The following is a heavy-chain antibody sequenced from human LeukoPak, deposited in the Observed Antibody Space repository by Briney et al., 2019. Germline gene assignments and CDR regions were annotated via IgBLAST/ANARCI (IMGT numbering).Heavy chain of an antibody. V-gene: IGHV1-2*02. Sequence: ASVKVSCKASGYTFTGYYMHWVRQAPGQGLEWMGWINPNSGGTNYAQKFQGRVTMTRDTSISKAYMELSRLRSDDTAVYYCARVTTGTTRQSRNFDYWGQGTLVTVSS. D-gene: IGHD1-1*01. CDR2: INPNSGGT. J-gene: IGHJ4*02. CDR3: ARVTTGTTRQSRNFDY. CDR1: GYTFTGYY.